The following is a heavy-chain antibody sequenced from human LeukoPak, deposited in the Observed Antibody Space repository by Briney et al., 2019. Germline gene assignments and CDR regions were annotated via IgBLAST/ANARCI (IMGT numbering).Heavy chain of an antibody. J-gene: IGHJ4*02. V-gene: IGHV3-9*01. CDR2: ISWNSGST. D-gene: IGHD5-18*01. Sequence: PGRSLRLSCAASGFTFDDYAMHWVRQAPGKGLEWVSGISWNSGSTYYADSVKGRFTISRDNSKNTLYLQMNSLRAEDTAVYYCAKDLGYSYGYWDWGQGTLVTVSS. CDR3: AKDLGYSYGYWD. CDR1: GFTFDDYA.